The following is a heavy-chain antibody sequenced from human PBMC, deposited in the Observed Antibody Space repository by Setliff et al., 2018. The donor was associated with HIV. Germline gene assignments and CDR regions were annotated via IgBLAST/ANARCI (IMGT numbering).Heavy chain of an antibody. V-gene: IGHV4-59*01. Sequence: SETLSLTCTVSGGSTSSYYWSWIRQPPGKGLEWTGNIYHNGFANYNPSLKSRLTISVDTSKNQVSLTLSSVTPADTAVYYCARHICGTTACYAVDVWGPGTMVTVSS. CDR1: GGSTSSYY. J-gene: IGHJ3*01. CDR2: IYHNGFA. D-gene: IGHD2-2*01. CDR3: ARHICGTTACYAVDV.